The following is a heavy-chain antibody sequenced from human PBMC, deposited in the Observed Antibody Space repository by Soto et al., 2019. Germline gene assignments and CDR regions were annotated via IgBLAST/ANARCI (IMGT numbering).Heavy chain of an antibody. J-gene: IGHJ4*02. CDR3: AREEVGATTGFDY. CDR1: GGSIVGSGW. V-gene: IGHV4-4*02. D-gene: IGHD1-26*01. Sequence: SETQSLTSAVSGGSIVGSGWRRWVRQPPGKGLEWIGKIYHSGSTNYNPSLKSRVTISVDKSKNQFSLKLSSVTAADTAVYYCAREEVGATTGFDYWGQGTLVTVSS. CDR2: IYHSGST.